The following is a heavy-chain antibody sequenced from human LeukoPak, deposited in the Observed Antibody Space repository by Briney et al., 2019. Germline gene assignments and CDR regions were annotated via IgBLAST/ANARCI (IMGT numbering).Heavy chain of an antibody. CDR2: IKQDGSEK. Sequence: GGSLRLSCAASGFTFSSYWMSWVRQAPGKGLEWVANIKQDGSEKYYVDSVKGRFTISRDNAKNSLYLQMNSLRAEDTAVYYCARVIGKGYCSSTSWYPSYFDYWGQGTLVTVSS. V-gene: IGHV3-7*01. CDR3: ARVIGKGYCSSTSWYPSYFDY. CDR1: GFTFSSYW. D-gene: IGHD2-2*01. J-gene: IGHJ4*02.